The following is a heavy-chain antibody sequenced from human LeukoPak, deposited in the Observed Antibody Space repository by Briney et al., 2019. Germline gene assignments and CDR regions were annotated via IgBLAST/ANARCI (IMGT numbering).Heavy chain of an antibody. D-gene: IGHD3-10*01. CDR1: GFTVSDNF. CDR2: LYSGGKT. V-gene: IGHV3-66*02. Sequence: GGSLRLSCTASGFTVSDNFMSWVRQAPGKGLEWVSVLYSGGKTYYADSVKSRFTISRDNSKNTLFLQMNSLRPEDTAVYYCARDDAIRAFDYWGQGTPVTVSS. CDR3: ARDDAIRAFDY. J-gene: IGHJ4*02.